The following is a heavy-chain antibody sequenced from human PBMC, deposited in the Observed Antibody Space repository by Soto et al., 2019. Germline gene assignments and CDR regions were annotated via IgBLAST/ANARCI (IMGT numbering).Heavy chain of an antibody. D-gene: IGHD3-3*01. CDR2: INHSGST. V-gene: IGHV4-34*01. Sequence: SETLSLTCAVYGGSFSGYYRSWIRQPPGKGLEWIGEINHSGSTNYNPSLKSRVTISVDTSKNQFSLRLSSVTAADTAVYYCARGSLYDFWRPAYYFDYWGQGTLVTVSS. J-gene: IGHJ4*02. CDR1: GGSFSGYY. CDR3: ARGSLYDFWRPAYYFDY.